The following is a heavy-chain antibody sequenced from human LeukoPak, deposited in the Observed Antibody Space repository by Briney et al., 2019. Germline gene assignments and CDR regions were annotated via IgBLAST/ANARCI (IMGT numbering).Heavy chain of an antibody. CDR1: GFTFSSYA. V-gene: IGHV3-64D*06. J-gene: IGHJ4*02. CDR3: VKSAGGTFDY. Sequence: GGSLRLSCSASGFTFSSYAMHWVRQAPGKGLEYVSFISSNGGSTYYADSVKGRFTISRDNSKNTLYLQMSSLRAEDTAVYYCVKSAGGTFDYWGQGTLVTVST. CDR2: ISSNGGST. D-gene: IGHD1-1*01.